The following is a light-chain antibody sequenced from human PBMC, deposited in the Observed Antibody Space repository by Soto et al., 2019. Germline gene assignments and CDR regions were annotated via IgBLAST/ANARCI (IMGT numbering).Light chain of an antibody. J-gene: IGKJ1*01. V-gene: IGKV1-5*03. CDR3: QHYNSYSEA. CDR1: QTISSW. Sequence: DIQMTQSPSTLSGSVGDRVTITCRASQTISSWLAWYQQKPGKAPKLLIYKASTLKSGVPSRFSGSGSGTEFTLTISSMQPYDFATYYCQHYNSYSEAFGKGTKVELK. CDR2: KAS.